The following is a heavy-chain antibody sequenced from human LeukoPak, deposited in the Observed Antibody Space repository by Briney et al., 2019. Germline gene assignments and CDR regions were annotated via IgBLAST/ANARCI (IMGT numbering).Heavy chain of an antibody. CDR3: ASGSYGPDYFDY. CDR2: IIPILGIA. J-gene: IGHJ4*02. Sequence: GASVKVSCKASGGTFSSYAISWVRQAPGQGLEWMGRIIPILGIANYAQKFQDRVTITADKSTSTAYMELSSLRSEDTAVYYCASGSYGPDYFDYWGQGTLVTVSS. D-gene: IGHD1-26*01. V-gene: IGHV1-69*04. CDR1: GGTFSSYA.